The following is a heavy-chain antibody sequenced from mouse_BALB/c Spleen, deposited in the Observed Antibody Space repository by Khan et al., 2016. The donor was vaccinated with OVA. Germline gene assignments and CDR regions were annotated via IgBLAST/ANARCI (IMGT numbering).Heavy chain of an antibody. Sequence: QVRLQQSGAGLVRPGVSVKLSCKGSGYTFTDFAMHWVKQSHAKSLEWIGVISTYYGDATYTQKFKGKATMTVETSSSTAYMELARLTSDDSAIYYWARGSGNSRFAYWGQGTLVTVSA. V-gene: IGHV1S137*01. CDR1: GYTFTDFA. CDR3: ARGSGNSRFAY. CDR2: ISTYYGDA. D-gene: IGHD1-3*01. J-gene: IGHJ3*01.